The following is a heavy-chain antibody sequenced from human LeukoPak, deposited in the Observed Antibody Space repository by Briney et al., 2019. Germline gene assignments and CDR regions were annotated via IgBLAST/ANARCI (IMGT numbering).Heavy chain of an antibody. CDR3: ARDPSGGDTAMLYYFDY. D-gene: IGHD5-18*01. J-gene: IGHJ4*02. CDR2: ISSSSSYI. CDR1: GFTFSSYS. Sequence: GGSLRLSCAASGFTFSSYSINWVRQAPGKGLEWVSSISSSSSYIYYADSVKGRFTISRDNAKNSLYLQMNSLRAEDTAVYYCARDPSGGDTAMLYYFDYWGQGTLVTVSS. V-gene: IGHV3-21*01.